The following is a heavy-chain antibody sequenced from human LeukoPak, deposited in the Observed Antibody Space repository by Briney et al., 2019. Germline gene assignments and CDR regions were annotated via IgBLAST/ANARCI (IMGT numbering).Heavy chain of an antibody. J-gene: IGHJ4*02. V-gene: IGHV3-53*01. D-gene: IGHD3-22*01. CDR1: GFTVGSNY. Sequence: GGSLRLSCAASGFTVGSNYMSWVRKAPGKGLEWVSGIHSGDSTYYADSVKGRITISRDNSKNMLYPQMNSLRAEDTAVYHCARASGGYYDSSGSFDYWGQGTLVTVSS. CDR2: IHSGDST. CDR3: ARASGGYYDSSGSFDY.